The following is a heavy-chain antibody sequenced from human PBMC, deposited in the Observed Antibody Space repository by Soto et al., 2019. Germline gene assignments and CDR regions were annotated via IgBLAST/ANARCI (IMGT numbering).Heavy chain of an antibody. D-gene: IGHD6-19*01. Sequence: GSLRLSCAASGSTFSSYAMNWVRQAPGKGLEWVSVISGSGSSTYYADSVKGRFTISRDNSKNTLYLQMNSLRAEDTAVYYCASRSSGWYFDYWGQGTLVTVSS. CDR2: ISGSGSST. J-gene: IGHJ4*02. V-gene: IGHV3-23*01. CDR1: GSTFSSYA. CDR3: ASRSSGWYFDY.